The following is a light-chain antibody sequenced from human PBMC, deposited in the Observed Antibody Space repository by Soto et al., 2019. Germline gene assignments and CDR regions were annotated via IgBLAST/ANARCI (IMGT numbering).Light chain of an antibody. V-gene: IGLV2-8*01. CDR1: SSDVGAYNY. CDR3: TSYAGTYSFFYV. CDR2: EVS. J-gene: IGLJ1*01. Sequence: QPPSASGSPGQSVTISCTGTSSDVGAYNYVSWYQQLPGKAPKLIIYEVSKRPSGVPDRFSGSKSGNTASLTVSGLQAEDEADYYCTSYAGTYSFFYVFGTGTKVTVL.